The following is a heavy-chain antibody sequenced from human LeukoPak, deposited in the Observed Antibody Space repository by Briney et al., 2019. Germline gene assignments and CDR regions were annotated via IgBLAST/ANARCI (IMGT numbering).Heavy chain of an antibody. CDR2: ISSTSSYI. J-gene: IGHJ4*02. D-gene: IGHD2/OR15-2a*01. V-gene: IGHV3-21*04. CDR3: ARDFPAFD. CDR1: GFTFSSYT. Sequence: GGSLRLSCAASGFTFSSYTMNWVRQAPGEGLEWVSSISSTSSYIYYADSVKGRFTISRDNSKNTLYLQMNSLRAEDTAVYYCARDFPAFDWGQGTLVTVSS.